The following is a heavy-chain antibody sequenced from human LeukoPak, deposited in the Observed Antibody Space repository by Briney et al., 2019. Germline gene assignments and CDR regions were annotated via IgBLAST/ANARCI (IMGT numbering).Heavy chain of an antibody. J-gene: IGHJ4*02. CDR3: ASQGIVALDY. D-gene: IGHD6-25*01. Sequence: SETLSLTCTVSGGSINNYYWNWIRQPPGKGLEWIGHIYYTGTTNYSPSLKSRVTISVDRSKNQFSLKLSSVTAADTAVYYCASQGIVALDYWGQGTLVTVSS. CDR1: GGSINNYY. CDR2: IYYTGTT. V-gene: IGHV4-59*12.